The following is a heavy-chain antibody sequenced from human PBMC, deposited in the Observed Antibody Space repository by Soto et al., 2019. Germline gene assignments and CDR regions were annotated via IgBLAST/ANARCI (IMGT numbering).Heavy chain of an antibody. Sequence: VKVSCKVSGYTLTELSMHWVRQAPGKGLEWMGGFDPEDGETIYAQKFQGRVTMTEDTSTDTAYMELSSLRSEDTAVYYCATDGYGDYYFAYWGQGTLVTVSS. CDR1: GYTLTELS. D-gene: IGHD4-17*01. CDR3: ATDGYGDYYFAY. J-gene: IGHJ4*02. V-gene: IGHV1-24*01. CDR2: FDPEDGET.